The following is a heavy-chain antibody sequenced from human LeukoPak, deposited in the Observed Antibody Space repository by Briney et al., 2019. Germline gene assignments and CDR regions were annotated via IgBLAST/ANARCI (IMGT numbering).Heavy chain of an antibody. CDR1: EFTFSTYA. CDR2: IGVSGDDP. CDR3: VRYYSGSGTSRWFDP. V-gene: IGHV3-23*01. J-gene: IGHJ5*02. Sequence: GGSLRLSCAASEFTFSTYAMTWVGQAPGKWLEWVSRIGVSGDDPYYADSVKGRFTISRDNFKNTLFLQMNSLRAEDTAVYYCVRYYSGSGTSRWFDPWGQGTLVTVSS. D-gene: IGHD3-10*01.